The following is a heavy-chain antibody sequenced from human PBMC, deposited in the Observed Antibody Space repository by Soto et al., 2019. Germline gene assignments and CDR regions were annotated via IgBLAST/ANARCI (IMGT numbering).Heavy chain of an antibody. Sequence: ASVKGYCKTSGYTFTGYYMHWVREAPGQGLEWMGWINPNSGGTNYAQKFQGWVTMTRDTSISTAYMELSRLRSDDTAVYYCARVGGSSSWWLAYFDYWGQGTLVTVPS. D-gene: IGHD6-6*01. CDR1: GYTFTGYY. CDR3: ARVGGSSSWWLAYFDY. CDR2: INPNSGGT. V-gene: IGHV1-2*04. J-gene: IGHJ4*02.